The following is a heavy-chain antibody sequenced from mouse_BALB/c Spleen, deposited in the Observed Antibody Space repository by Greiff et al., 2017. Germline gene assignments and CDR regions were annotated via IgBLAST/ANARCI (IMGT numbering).Heavy chain of an antibody. D-gene: IGHD2-2*01. J-gene: IGHJ4*01. CDR2: ISSGGST. CDR1: GFTFSSYA. V-gene: IGHV5-6-5*01. Sequence: EVQLVESGGGLVQPGGSLKLSCAASGFTFSSYAMSWVRQTPEKRLEWVASISSGGSTYYPDSVKGRFTISRDNARNILYLQMSSLRSEDTAMYYCARGHYGYDVVAMDYWGQGTSVTVSS. CDR3: ARGHYGYDVVAMDY.